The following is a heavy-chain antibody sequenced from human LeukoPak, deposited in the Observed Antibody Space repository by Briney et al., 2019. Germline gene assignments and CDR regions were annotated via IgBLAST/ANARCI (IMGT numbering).Heavy chain of an antibody. CDR2: IHYSGSA. CDR3: ATSPDSVLFDY. D-gene: IGHD2-21*01. Sequence: ASETLSLPCTVSVGSISSYYWSWIRQPPGKGLEWIGYIHYSGSANYNPSLKSRVTISVDTSKNQFSLRLSSVTAADTAVYYCATSPDSVLFDYWGQGTLVTVSS. V-gene: IGHV4-59*01. J-gene: IGHJ4*02. CDR1: VGSISSYY.